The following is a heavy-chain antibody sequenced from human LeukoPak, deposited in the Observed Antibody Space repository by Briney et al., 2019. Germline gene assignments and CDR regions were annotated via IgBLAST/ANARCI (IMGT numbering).Heavy chain of an antibody. V-gene: IGHV3-21*01. J-gene: IGHJ4*02. CDR1: GFTFSSYS. Sequence: GGSLRLSCAASGFTFSSYSMNWVRQAPGKGLEWVSSISSSSSYIYYADSVKGRFTISRDNAKNSLYLQMNSLRAEDTAVYYCARDSPAEYYYDSSGYFDYWGQGTLVTVSS. D-gene: IGHD3-22*01. CDR3: ARDSPAEYYYDSSGYFDY. CDR2: ISSSSSYI.